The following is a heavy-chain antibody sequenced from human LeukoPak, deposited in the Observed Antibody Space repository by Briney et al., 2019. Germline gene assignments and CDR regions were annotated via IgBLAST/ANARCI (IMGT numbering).Heavy chain of an antibody. CDR2: IYYSGST. CDR1: GFTFSSYA. Sequence: GSLRLSCAASGFTFSSYAMSWIRQPPGKGLEWIGSIYYSGSTYYNPSLKSRVTISVDTSKNQFSLKLSSVTAADTAVYYCARVLGDIVVVPAAIATYNWFDPWGQGTLVTVSS. CDR3: ARVLGDIVVVPAAIATYNWFDP. D-gene: IGHD2-2*01. J-gene: IGHJ5*02. V-gene: IGHV4-38-2*01.